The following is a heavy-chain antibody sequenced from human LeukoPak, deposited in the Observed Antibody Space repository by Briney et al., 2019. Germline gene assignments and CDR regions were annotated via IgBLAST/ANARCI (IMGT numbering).Heavy chain of an antibody. J-gene: IGHJ5*02. V-gene: IGHV3-7*01. CDR1: GFTLSSYW. CDR3: ARVDLRGGRYP. D-gene: IGHD3-16*01. Sequence: RPGGSLRLSCAASGFTLSSYWMTWVRQAPGKGLEWVAHIKQDGSGKHYVDSVKGRFTISRDNAKNSLYLQMNSLRAEDTAVYYCARVDLRGGRYPWGQGTLVTVSS. CDR2: IKQDGSGK.